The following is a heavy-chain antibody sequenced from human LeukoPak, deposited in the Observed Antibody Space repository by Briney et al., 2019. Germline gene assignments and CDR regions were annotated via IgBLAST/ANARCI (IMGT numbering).Heavy chain of an antibody. D-gene: IGHD1-26*01. J-gene: IGHJ4*02. V-gene: IGHV4-39*01. CDR3: ARLSVGAAPFDY. Sequence: PSETLSLTCTVSGGSISSYYWGWIRQPPGKGLEWIGGIYYSGSTYYNPSLKSRVTISVDTSKNQFSLKLSSVTAADTAVYYCARLSVGAAPFDYWGQGTLVTVSS. CDR2: IYYSGST. CDR1: GGSISSYY.